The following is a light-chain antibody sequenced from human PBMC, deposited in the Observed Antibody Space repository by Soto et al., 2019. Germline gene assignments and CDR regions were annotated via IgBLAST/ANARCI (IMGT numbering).Light chain of an antibody. J-gene: IGKJ1*01. CDR3: QQYGSSPPT. CDR2: AAS. Sequence: EIVLTQSPGTLSLSPGERATLSCRASQSVTASFLAWYQHKPGQSPRLLIGAASSRATGIPDRFSGSGSGTDFTLTISRLEPEDCAVYFCQQYGSSPPTFGQGTKVDIK. V-gene: IGKV3-20*01. CDR1: QSVTASF.